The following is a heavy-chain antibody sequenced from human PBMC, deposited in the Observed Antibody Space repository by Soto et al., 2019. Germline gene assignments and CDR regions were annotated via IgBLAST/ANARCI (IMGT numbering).Heavy chain of an antibody. Sequence: QCQLVRSGAEMKKPGASVKVSCKASGYTFTDYGSSWVRQAPGQGRGWMAWIGEFDGDINYAQNFLGSVTLTIDTSTTPPYMELRGLTPADADVYYCVREYDRWGQDSFDPWGQGTLFIVSS. D-gene: IGHD3-16*01. CDR1: GYTFTDYG. V-gene: IGHV1-18*01. CDR2: IGEFDGDI. CDR3: VREYDRWGQDSFDP. J-gene: IGHJ5*02.